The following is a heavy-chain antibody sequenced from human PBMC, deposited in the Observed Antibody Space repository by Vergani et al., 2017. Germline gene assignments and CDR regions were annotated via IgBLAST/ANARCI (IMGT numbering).Heavy chain of an antibody. CDR3: GRVADFYGLGSRLLDL. V-gene: IGHV4-59*01. CDR2: MYHSGST. CDR1: GGSMSGYY. J-gene: IGHJ5*02. D-gene: IGHD3-10*01. Sequence: QVRLQESGPGRVKPSETLSLTCSVSGGSMSGYYWSWIRQPPGKELEWIGYMYHSGSTNYNPSLETRVTISGDTSKNQFSLTLNSVTAADTAVYYCGRVADFYGLGSRLLDLWGQGILVTVSS.